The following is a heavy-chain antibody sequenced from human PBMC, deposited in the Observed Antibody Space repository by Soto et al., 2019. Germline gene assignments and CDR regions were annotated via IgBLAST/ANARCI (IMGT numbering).Heavy chain of an antibody. CDR3: ARDQYGSGSYYHYYSGMDV. CDR2: IYSGGST. Sequence: PGGSLRLSCAASGFTVSSNYMRWVRQAPGKGLEWVSVIYSGGSTYYADSVKGRFTISRDNSKNTLYLQMNSLRAEDTAVYYCARDQYGSGSYYHYYSGMDVWGQGTTVTVS. D-gene: IGHD3-10*01. CDR1: GFTVSSNY. V-gene: IGHV3-53*01. J-gene: IGHJ6*02.